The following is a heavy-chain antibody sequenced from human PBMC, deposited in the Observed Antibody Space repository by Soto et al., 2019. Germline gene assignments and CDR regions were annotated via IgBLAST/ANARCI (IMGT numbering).Heavy chain of an antibody. Sequence: QVQLVQSGAEVKQPGASASVSCKASGYNFTTYVVHWLRQAPGQGPEWMGWINCGSGNTVYSQKFQGRVTFTRDTSARTVYIDLNSLTSGDTAVYYCARGYTSGWTFDFWGRGTLVTVSS. CDR3: ARGYTSGWTFDF. V-gene: IGHV1-3*01. CDR1: GYNFTTYV. CDR2: INCGSGNT. D-gene: IGHD6-19*01. J-gene: IGHJ4*02.